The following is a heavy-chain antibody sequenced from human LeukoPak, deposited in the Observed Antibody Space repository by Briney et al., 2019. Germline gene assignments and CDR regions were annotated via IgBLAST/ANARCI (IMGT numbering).Heavy chain of an antibody. CDR2: IIPILGIA. J-gene: IGHJ6*02. CDR3: ARQRITMVRGVIRNTTYYYYGMDV. V-gene: IGHV1-69*04. D-gene: IGHD3-10*01. Sequence: SVKVSCKASGGTFSSYAISWVRQAPGQGLEWRGRIIPILGIANDAQKSQGALTITADKSTSTAYMELSSLRSEDTAVYYCARQRITMVRGVIRNTTYYYYGMDVWGQGTTVTVSS. CDR1: GGTFSSYA.